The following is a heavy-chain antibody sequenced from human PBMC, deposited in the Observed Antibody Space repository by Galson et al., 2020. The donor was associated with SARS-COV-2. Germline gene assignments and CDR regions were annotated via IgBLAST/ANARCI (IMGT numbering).Heavy chain of an antibody. V-gene: IGHV3-66*01. CDR2: IYNGDST. J-gene: IGHJ3*02. D-gene: IGHD3-16*01. CDR3: ARGNDYDYGFDI. CDR1: GFTVSGSY. Sequence: GESLKISCAASGFTVSGSYMSWVRQAPGKGLEWVSVIYNGDSTNYADSVKGRFTTSRDNSKNTLFLQMNSLRAEDTAVYYCARGNDYDYGFDIWGQGTMVTVSS.